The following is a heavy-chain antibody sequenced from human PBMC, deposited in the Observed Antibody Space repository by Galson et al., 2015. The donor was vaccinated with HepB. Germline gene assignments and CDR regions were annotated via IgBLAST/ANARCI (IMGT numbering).Heavy chain of an antibody. CDR3: ARLYYYAMDV. J-gene: IGHJ6*02. Sequence: CAASGFTFSTYGMHWVRQAPGKGLEWVAVIWNDGNNKYYADSVKGRFTISRDNLKNTLYLQMNSLRVEDTAVYYCARLYYYAMDVWGQGTTVTVSS. V-gene: IGHV3-33*01. CDR2: IWNDGNNK. CDR1: GFTFSTYG.